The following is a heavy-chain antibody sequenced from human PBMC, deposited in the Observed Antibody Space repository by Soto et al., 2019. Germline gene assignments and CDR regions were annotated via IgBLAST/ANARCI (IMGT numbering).Heavy chain of an antibody. Sequence: VQLLESGGGLVQPGGSLRLSCAASGFTFRDYAMNWVRLSPGKGLEWVSDISGNGDSARYADSVKGRFTISRDNSKNTLYLQMNRLRVDDTAVYYCGKERRGSGWSVCNFWGQGTLVTVSS. D-gene: IGHD6-19*01. CDR3: GKERRGSGWSVCNF. J-gene: IGHJ4*02. V-gene: IGHV3-23*01. CDR2: ISGNGDSA. CDR1: GFTFRDYA.